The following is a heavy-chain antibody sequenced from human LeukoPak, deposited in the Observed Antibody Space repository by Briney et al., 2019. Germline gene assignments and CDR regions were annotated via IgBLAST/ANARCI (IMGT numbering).Heavy chain of an antibody. D-gene: IGHD6-6*01. V-gene: IGHV5-51*01. J-gene: IGHJ3*02. CDR1: GYSFTSYW. Sequence: GESLKISCKGSGYSFTSYWIGWVRQMPGKGLEWMGIIYPGDSDTRYSPSFQGQVTISADKSISTAYLQWSSLKASDTAMYYCALCTTARGLNTSSVPPDAFYICGQGTMVSVSS. CDR2: IYPGDSDT. CDR3: ALCTTARGLNTSSVPPDAFYI.